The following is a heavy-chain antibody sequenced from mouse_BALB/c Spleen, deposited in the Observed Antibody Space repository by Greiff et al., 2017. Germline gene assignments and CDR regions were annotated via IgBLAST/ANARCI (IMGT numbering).Heavy chain of an antibody. J-gene: IGHJ4*01. CDR3: ARYNNYGRDYAMDY. CDR2: ISYSGST. CDR1: GDSITSGY. D-gene: IGHD1-1*01. Sequence: EVKLVESGPSLVKPSQTLSLTCSVTGDSITSGYWNWIRKFPGNKLEYMGYISYSGSTYYNPSLKSRISITRDTSKNQYYLQLNSVTTEDTATYYCARYNNYGRDYAMDYWGQGTSVTVSS. V-gene: IGHV3-8*02.